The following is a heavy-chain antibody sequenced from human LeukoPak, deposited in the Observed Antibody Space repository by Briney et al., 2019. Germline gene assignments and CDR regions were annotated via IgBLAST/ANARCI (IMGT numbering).Heavy chain of an antibody. Sequence: GGSLRLSCAASGFTFSSYDMHWVRQATGKGLEWVSAIGTAGDTYYPGSVKGRFTISRENAKNSLYLQMNSLRAEDTAVYYCARGPYSSNWYVDYWGQGTLVTVAS. CDR3: ARGPYSSNWYVDY. D-gene: IGHD6-13*01. CDR2: IGTAGDT. J-gene: IGHJ4*02. CDR1: GFTFSSYD. V-gene: IGHV3-13*04.